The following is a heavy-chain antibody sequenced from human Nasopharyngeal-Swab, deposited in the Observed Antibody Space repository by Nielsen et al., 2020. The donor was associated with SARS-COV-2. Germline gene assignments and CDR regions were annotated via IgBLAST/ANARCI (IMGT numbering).Heavy chain of an antibody. D-gene: IGHD6-13*01. J-gene: IGHJ6*02. V-gene: IGHV3-9*01. CDR2: ISWNSGSI. CDR1: GFTFDDYA. CDR3: AKAPSIAAAVDYYYGMDV. Sequence: GGSLRLSCATSGFTFDDYAMHWVRQAPGKGLEWASGISWNSGSIGYADSVKGRFTISRDNAKNSLYLQMNSLRAEDTALYYCAKAPSIAAAVDYYYGMDVWGQGTTVTVSS.